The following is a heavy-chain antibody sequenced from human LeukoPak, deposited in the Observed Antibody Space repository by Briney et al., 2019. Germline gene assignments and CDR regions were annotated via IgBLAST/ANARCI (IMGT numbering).Heavy chain of an antibody. V-gene: IGHV4-61*08. D-gene: IGHD3-22*01. J-gene: IGHJ4*02. CDR2: IYYSGST. Sequence: SQTLPLTCTVSGGSISSGGYYWSWIRQHPGKGLEWIGYIYYSGSTNYNPSLKSRVTISVDTSKNQFSLKLSSVTAADTAVYYCASFYDSSGYYFDYWGQGTLVTVSS. CDR3: ASFYDSSGYYFDY. CDR1: GGSISSGGYY.